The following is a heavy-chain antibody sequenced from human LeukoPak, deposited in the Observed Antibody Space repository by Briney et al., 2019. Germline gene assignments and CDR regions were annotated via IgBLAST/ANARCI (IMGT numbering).Heavy chain of an antibody. D-gene: IGHD3-3*02. CDR2: IKQDGSEK. V-gene: IGHV3-7*01. CDR1: GFTFNTYW. J-gene: IGHJ4*02. Sequence: PGGSLRLSCAASGFTFNTYWMNWVRQAPGKGLEWVANIKQDGSEKYYVDSVRGRFTISRDNAKNSLYLQMNNLRAEDTAVYYCARGFSRRWDYWGQGTLVTVSS. CDR3: ARGFSRRWDY.